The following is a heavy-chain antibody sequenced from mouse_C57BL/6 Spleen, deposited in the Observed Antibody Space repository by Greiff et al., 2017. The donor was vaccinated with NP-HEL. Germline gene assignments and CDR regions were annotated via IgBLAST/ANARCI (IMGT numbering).Heavy chain of an antibody. CDR1: GFNIKNTY. CDR3: AGEGLYEYDGDYYAMDY. J-gene: IGHJ4*01. D-gene: IGHD2-4*01. V-gene: IGHV14-3*01. CDR2: IDPANGNT. Sequence: VQLQQSVAELVRPGASVKLSCTASGFNIKNTYMHWVKQRPEQGLEWIGRIDPANGNTKYAPKFQGKATITADTSSNTAYLQLSSLTSEDTAIYYWAGEGLYEYDGDYYAMDYWGQGTSVTVSS.